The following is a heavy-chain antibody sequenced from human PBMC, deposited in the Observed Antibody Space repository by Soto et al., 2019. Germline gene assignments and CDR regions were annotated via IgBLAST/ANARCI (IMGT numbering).Heavy chain of an antibody. V-gene: IGHV2-5*02. CDR3: AVIGHCSGSGCSTLRWFDP. CDR2: IYWDDDK. CDR1: GFSLSTSGVG. Sequence: QITLKESGPPLVKPTQTLTLTCTFSGFSLSTSGVGVGWIRQPPGKALEWLALIYWDDDKRYSPSLKSRLTLTKDTSKSQVVLTMTNMDPGDTATYVCAVIGHCSGSGCSTLRWFDPWGQGTLVTVSS. D-gene: IGHD2-15*01. J-gene: IGHJ5*02.